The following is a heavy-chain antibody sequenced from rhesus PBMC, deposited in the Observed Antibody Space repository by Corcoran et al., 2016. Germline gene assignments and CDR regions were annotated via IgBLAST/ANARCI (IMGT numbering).Heavy chain of an antibody. V-gene: IGHV4-99*01. J-gene: IGHJ4*01. D-gene: IGHD7-45*01. Sequence: QVQLQESGPGLVKPSETLSLTCAVSGYSISSGYYWGWIRPPPGKGLEYIGFISGYSGSTYYNPSLKSRVTMSKDTSKNQFSLKLNSATAADTAVYYCARPLSGDLMGWVDYWGQGVLVTVSS. CDR1: GYSISSGYY. CDR3: ARPLSGDLMGWVDY. CDR2: ISGYSGST.